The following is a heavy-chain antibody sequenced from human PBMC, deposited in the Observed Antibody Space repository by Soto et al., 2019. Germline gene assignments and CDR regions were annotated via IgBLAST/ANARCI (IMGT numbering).Heavy chain of an antibody. V-gene: IGHV1-18*01. CDR2: ISCYNGKT. Sequence: QVQVVQSGAEVKETGASVRVSCKTSGYSFTAYGISWVRQAPGQGLEWMGWISCYNGKTKYAQKVQGRVTMTTDTSTSTAYMEVRSLRSADTAIYFGARDAPPPELRFLEWHKYDYNGMDVWGKGTTVTVSS. D-gene: IGHD3-3*01. J-gene: IGHJ6*04. CDR1: GYSFTAYG. CDR3: ARDAPPPELRFLEWHKYDYNGMDV.